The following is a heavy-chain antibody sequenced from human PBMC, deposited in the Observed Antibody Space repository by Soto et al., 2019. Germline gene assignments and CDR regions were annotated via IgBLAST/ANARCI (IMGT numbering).Heavy chain of an antibody. CDR3: ARRGYSYGYVRVYYYYGMDV. Sequence: SSETLSLTCTVSGGSISSSSYYWGWIRQPPGKGLEWIGSIYYSGSTYYNPSLKSRVTISVDTSKNQFSLKLSSVTAADTAVYYCARRGYSYGYVRVYYYYGMDVWGQGTTVTVSS. D-gene: IGHD5-18*01. V-gene: IGHV4-39*01. J-gene: IGHJ6*02. CDR1: GGSISSSSYY. CDR2: IYYSGST.